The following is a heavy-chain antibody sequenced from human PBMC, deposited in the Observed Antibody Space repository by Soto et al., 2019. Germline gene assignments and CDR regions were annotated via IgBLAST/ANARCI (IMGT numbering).Heavy chain of an antibody. V-gene: IGHV3-23*01. CDR2: ISGTASRT. J-gene: IGHJ4*02. CDR3: ATSFRYFDN. CDR1: GFTPTTTP. Sequence: GGSLRLSCAGSGFTPTTTPLSWVRQPPGKGLEWVTTISGTASRTYYVDSVKGRFFISRDNSRNTVTLQMNNLTVDDTAVYYCATSFRYFDNWGQGTRVTVSS. D-gene: IGHD3-9*01.